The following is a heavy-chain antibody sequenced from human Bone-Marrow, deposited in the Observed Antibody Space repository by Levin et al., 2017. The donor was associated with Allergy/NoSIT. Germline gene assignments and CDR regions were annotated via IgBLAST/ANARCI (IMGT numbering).Heavy chain of an antibody. D-gene: IGHD2-2*01. J-gene: IGHJ5*01. V-gene: IGHV4-59*08. CDR1: GASISSFY. CDR2: IYYSGST. CDR3: ARQAVPAAMNGFDS. Sequence: TSETLSLTCTVSGASISSFYWSWIRQPPGKGLEWIGYIYYSGSTNYSPSLKSRVSMSADMSRNQVYLMMSSVTAADTAVYYCARQAVPAAMNGFDSWGQGTLVTVSS.